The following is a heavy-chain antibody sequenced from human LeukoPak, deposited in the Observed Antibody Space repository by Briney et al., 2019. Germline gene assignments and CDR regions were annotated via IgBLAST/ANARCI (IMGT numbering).Heavy chain of an antibody. Sequence: PGGSLRLSCAASGFTLSDYWMHWVRQVPGEGLVWVSRIDPDGSTTNYADSMKGRFTTSRDNAKNTLYLQMNSLRAEDTALYYCTRVQAGRSGLMDVWGRGTTVTVSS. CDR1: GFTLSDYW. CDR3: TRVQAGRSGLMDV. D-gene: IGHD2-8*02. V-gene: IGHV3-74*01. CDR2: IDPDGSTT. J-gene: IGHJ6*02.